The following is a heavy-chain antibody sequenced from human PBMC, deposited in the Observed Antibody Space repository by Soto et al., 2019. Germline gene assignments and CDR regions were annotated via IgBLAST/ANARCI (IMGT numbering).Heavy chain of an antibody. Sequence: QVQLVQSGAEVKKPGSSVKVSCKASGGTFSSYAISWVRQAPGQGLEWMGGIIPTFGTANYAQKFQGRVTIAADESTSTAYMVLGSLSAEDTAVYYCARGDLPYYYGSGNYSGRFDYWGQGTLVTVSS. CDR3: ARGDLPYYYGSGNYSGRFDY. V-gene: IGHV1-69*19. CDR2: IIPTFGTA. J-gene: IGHJ4*02. D-gene: IGHD3-10*01. CDR1: GGTFSSYA.